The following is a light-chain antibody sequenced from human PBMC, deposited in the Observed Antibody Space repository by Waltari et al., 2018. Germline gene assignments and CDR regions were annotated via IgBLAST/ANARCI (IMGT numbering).Light chain of an antibody. CDR3: QQYYDWPPYT. CDR1: QSVSVN. CDR2: RAT. Sequence: EIVMTQSPATLSVSPGETATLSCRASQSVSVNLAWYQQQRTGQSPRLLIHRATTRATGIPARFSGSGSGTEFTLTISGLQSEDFAVYFCQQYYDWPPYTFGQGTKLEIK. V-gene: IGKV3-15*01. J-gene: IGKJ2*01.